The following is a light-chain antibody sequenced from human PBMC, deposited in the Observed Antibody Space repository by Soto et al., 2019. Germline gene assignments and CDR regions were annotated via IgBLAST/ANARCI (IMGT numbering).Light chain of an antibody. CDR1: QAITNY. J-gene: IGKJ3*01. V-gene: IGKV1-27*01. Sequence: DIQMTQSPSSLSASVGDRVTITCRASQAITNYLAWYQQKPGKPPKLLIYAASTLQSGVPSRFSGGGSGTDFTLTINSLQPEDVATYYCQRYNNGPPLTFGPGTKV. CDR3: QRYNNGPPLT. CDR2: AAS.